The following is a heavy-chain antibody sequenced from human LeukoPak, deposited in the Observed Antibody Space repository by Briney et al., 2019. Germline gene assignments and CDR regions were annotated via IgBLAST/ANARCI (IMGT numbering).Heavy chain of an antibody. Sequence: QTLTLTCAISGDSVSSNSAAWNCIRQSPSRGLEWLGRTYYRSKWYNDYAESLHSRITINPDTSRNQFSLQLNSVTPEDTAMYYCARRRTTGDFDYGGRETVDTVSS. V-gene: IGHV6-1*01. CDR2: TYYRSKWYN. D-gene: IGHD1-1*01. J-gene: IGHJ4*02. CDR3: ARRRTTGDFDY. CDR1: GDSVSSNSAA.